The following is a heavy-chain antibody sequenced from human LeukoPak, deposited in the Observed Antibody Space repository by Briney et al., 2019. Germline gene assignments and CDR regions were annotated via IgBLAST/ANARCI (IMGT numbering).Heavy chain of an antibody. CDR2: IYYSGST. CDR1: GYSISTGYY. Sequence: PSETLSLTCTVSGYSISTGYYWSWIRQPPGNGLEWIGYIYYSGSTNYNPSLKSRVTISVDTSKNQFSLKLSSVTAADTAVYYCARVGRGNSYGLFDYWGQGTLVTVSS. D-gene: IGHD5-18*01. J-gene: IGHJ4*02. CDR3: ARVGRGNSYGLFDY. V-gene: IGHV4-61*01.